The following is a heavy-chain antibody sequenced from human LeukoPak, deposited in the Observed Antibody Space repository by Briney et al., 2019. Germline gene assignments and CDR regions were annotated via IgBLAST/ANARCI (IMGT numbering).Heavy chain of an antibody. CDR1: GFIFSNYI. V-gene: IGHV3-30-3*01. Sequence: GGSLRLSCGASGFIFSNYILHWVRQAPGKGLEWVAVITYDGGNKYYADSVKGRFTISRDNSKNTLYLQMNSLRPEDTAVYYCLRGSTMFGVGFDHWGQGILVTVSS. CDR2: ITYDGGNK. CDR3: LRGSTMFGVGFDH. J-gene: IGHJ4*02. D-gene: IGHD3-3*01.